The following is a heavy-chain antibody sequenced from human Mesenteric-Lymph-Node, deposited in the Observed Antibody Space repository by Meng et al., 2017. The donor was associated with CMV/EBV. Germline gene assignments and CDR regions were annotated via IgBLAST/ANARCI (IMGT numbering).Heavy chain of an antibody. V-gene: IGHV3-53*01. D-gene: IGHD1-26*01. CDR2: IYSGGNT. J-gene: IGHJ4*02. CDR3: VKGGTQDLDY. Sequence: GESLKISCAASGFTVSSTYVSWVRRAPGKGLEWVSVIYSGGNTAYAESVKGRFTISRDNAKNSLYLQMNSLRADDTAVYYCVKGGTQDLDYWGQGTLVTVSS. CDR1: GFTVSSTY.